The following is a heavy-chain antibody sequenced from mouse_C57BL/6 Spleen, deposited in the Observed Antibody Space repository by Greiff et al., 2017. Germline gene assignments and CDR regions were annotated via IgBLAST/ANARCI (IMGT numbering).Heavy chain of an antibody. J-gene: IGHJ4*01. D-gene: IGHD2-3*01. CDR3: ARDGGYLGAMDY. V-gene: IGHV5-16*01. Sequence: EVKLVESEGGLVQPGSSMKLPCTASGFTFSDYYMAWVRQVPEKGLEWVANINYDGSSTYYLDSLKSRFIISRDNAKNILYLQMSSLKSEDTATYYCARDGGYLGAMDYWGQGTSVTVSS. CDR2: INYDGSST. CDR1: GFTFSDYY.